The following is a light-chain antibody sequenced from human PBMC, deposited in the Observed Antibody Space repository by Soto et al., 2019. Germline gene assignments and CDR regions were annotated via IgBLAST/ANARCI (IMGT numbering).Light chain of an antibody. CDR3: QSYDSSLSGYV. Sequence: QSVLTQPPSASGTPGQRVIIPCSGSSSNIGSNTVSWYQQFPGTAPKVVIYSNTQRPSGVPDRFTGSKSGTSASLAISGLQSEDEADYYCQSYDSSLSGYVFGTGTKLTVL. J-gene: IGLJ1*01. CDR1: SSNIGSNT. CDR2: SNT. V-gene: IGLV1-44*01.